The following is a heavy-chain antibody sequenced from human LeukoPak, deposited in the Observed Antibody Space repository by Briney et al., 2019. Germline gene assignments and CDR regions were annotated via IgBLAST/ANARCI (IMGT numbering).Heavy chain of an antibody. J-gene: IGHJ4*02. CDR3: ARDITSLSASFDY. V-gene: IGHV3-11*01. Sequence: GGSLRLSCAASGFTFSDYYMSWIRQAPGKGLEWVSYISSSDSTIYYADSVKGRFTISRDNAKNSLYLQMNSLRAEDTAVYYCARDITSLSASFDYWGQGTLVTVSS. CDR2: ISSSDSTI. D-gene: IGHD3-10*01. CDR1: GFTFSDYY.